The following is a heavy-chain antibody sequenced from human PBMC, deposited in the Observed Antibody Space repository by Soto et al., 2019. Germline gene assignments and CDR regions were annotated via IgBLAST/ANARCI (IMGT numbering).Heavy chain of an antibody. J-gene: IGHJ6*02. CDR3: ARDEVTAPGGMDV. V-gene: IGHV1-18*01. CDR1: GGTFSSYT. Sequence: ASVKVSCKASGGTFSSYTISWVRQAPGQGLEWMGRISGYNGNTKYAEKVQGRVTMTTDTSTSTAYMELRSLRSDDTAVYYCARDEVTAPGGMDVWGQGTTVTVSS. D-gene: IGHD2-21*02. CDR2: ISGYNGNT.